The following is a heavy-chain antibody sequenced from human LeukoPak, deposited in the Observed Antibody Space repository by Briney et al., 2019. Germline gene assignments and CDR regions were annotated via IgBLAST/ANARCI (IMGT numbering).Heavy chain of an antibody. CDR1: RGSIRRGGYY. J-gene: IGHJ5*02. D-gene: IGHD2-2*01. V-gene: IGHV4-31*03. CDR3: ARDLKGCSTSCYPGLFDP. CDR2: IYNSGST. Sequence: PAWTLSLTLTVSRGSIRRGGYYGSWIRQHRGKGVEWIGYIYNSGSTYYTPSLKSRVTISVDTSKNQFYLKLSCVTAADTAVYYCARDLKGCSTSCYPGLFDPWGQGTLVTVSS.